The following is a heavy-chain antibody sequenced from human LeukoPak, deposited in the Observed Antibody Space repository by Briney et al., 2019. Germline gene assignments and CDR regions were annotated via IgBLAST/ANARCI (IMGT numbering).Heavy chain of an antibody. J-gene: IGHJ3*02. Sequence: GGSLRLSCVASGFTFITYDMHWVRQAAGDRLEWASSIHTADDTYYPDSVKGRFPISRENAKNLLYLQMNSLCVGDTADDYCGRGRCGRPSCSFRLSGLDIWGQGTMVTVTS. CDR2: IHTADDT. V-gene: IGHV3-13*04. CDR3: GRGRCGRPSCSFRLSGLDI. CDR1: GFTFITYD. D-gene: IGHD2-2*01.